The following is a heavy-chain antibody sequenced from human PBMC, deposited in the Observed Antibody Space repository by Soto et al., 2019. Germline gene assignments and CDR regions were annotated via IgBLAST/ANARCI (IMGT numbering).Heavy chain of an antibody. Sequence: ASVNVSCKASGYTFTSYDINLVRQATRQGLEWMGWMNPNSGNTGYAQKFQGRVTMTRNTSISTVYMQMNSLRAEDTAVYYCARGIGADDYYYYYMDVWGKGTTVTVSS. J-gene: IGHJ6*03. CDR1: GYTFTSYD. CDR3: ARGIGADDYYYYYMDV. V-gene: IGHV1-8*01. CDR2: MNPNSGNT. D-gene: IGHD4-17*01.